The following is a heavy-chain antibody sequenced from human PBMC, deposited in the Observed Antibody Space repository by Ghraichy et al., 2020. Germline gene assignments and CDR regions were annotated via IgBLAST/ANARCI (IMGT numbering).Heavy chain of an antibody. D-gene: IGHD4/OR15-4a*01. V-gene: IGHV3-48*02. CDR3: ARDLFPKTATMRKCAAMDV. Sequence: ISYITSSGNTIYYADSVKGRFSISRDNSKDSLFLQMNHLRDDDTAVYYCARDLFPKTATMRKCAAMDVWGQGTTVTVSS. J-gene: IGHJ6*02. CDR2: ITSSGNTI.